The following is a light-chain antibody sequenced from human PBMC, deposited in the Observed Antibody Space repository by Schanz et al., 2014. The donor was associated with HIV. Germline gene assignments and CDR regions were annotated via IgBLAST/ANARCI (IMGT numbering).Light chain of an antibody. CDR2: GAS. CDR1: QGIGNY. V-gene: IGKV1-27*01. J-gene: IGKJ4*01. CDR3: QQTNTYPLT. Sequence: DIQMTQSPSSLSASVGDRVTITCRASQGIGNYLAWYQQTPGSVPKLLIYGASTLQSGVPSRFSGSGSGTYFTLTIDNLQPDDFATYYCQQTNTYPLTFGGGTKVEI.